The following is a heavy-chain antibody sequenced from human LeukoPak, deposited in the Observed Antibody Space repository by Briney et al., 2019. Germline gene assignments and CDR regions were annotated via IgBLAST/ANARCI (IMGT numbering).Heavy chain of an antibody. CDR1: GGSVSSGSYY. V-gene: IGHV4-61*01. CDR3: ARVYSSSTDAFDI. CDR2: IYYSGST. J-gene: IGHJ3*02. Sequence: SETLSLTCTVSGGSVSSGSYYWSWIRQPPGKGLEWIGYIYYSGSTNYNPSLKSRVTISVDTSKSQFSLKLSSVTAADTAVYYCARVYSSSTDAFDIWGQGTMVTVSS. D-gene: IGHD6-13*01.